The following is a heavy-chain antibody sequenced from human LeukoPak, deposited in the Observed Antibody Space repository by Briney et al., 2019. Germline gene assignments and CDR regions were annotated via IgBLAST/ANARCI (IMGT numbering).Heavy chain of an antibody. V-gene: IGHV3-30*18. D-gene: IGHD4-17*01. CDR2: ISYDGSNK. CDR3: AKVADYGDYGGNYGMDV. CDR1: GFTFSSYG. Sequence: PGGFLRLSCAASGFTFSSYGMHWVRQAPGKGLEWVAVISYDGSNKYYADSVKGRFTISRDNSKNTLYLQMNSLRAEDTAVYYCAKVADYGDYGGNYGMDVWGKGTTVTVSS. J-gene: IGHJ6*04.